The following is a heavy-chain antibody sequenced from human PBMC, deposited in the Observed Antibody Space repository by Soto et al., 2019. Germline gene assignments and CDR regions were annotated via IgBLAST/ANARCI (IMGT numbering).Heavy chain of an antibody. V-gene: IGHV3-74*01. CDR1: GFTFSYYW. CDR3: ARGDRGAFDI. Sequence: EVQLLESGGGLVQPGESLRLSCVASGFTFSYYWMHWVRQGPGKGLVWVSRIHSDGSSTTYADSVKGRFTISRDNAKNTLYLQMNSLRAEDTAVYYCARGDRGAFDIWGQGTVVTVSS. D-gene: IGHD1-26*01. CDR2: IHSDGSST. J-gene: IGHJ3*02.